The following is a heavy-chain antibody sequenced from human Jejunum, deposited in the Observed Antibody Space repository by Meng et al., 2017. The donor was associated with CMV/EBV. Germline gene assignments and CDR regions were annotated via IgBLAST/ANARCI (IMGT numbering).Heavy chain of an antibody. J-gene: IGHJ6*02. CDR2: IGTGGDS. V-gene: IGHV3-13*01. CDR1: GFTFSRYD. D-gene: IGHD1-14*01. Sequence: GFTFSRYDMHWVRQISGKGLEWVAVIGTGGDSYYPDSVKGRFTISRQDFKNSLYLQMNSLRAEDSAVYFCARAPHTTYYYFGMDVWGQGTTGTVSS. CDR3: ARAPHTTYYYFGMDV.